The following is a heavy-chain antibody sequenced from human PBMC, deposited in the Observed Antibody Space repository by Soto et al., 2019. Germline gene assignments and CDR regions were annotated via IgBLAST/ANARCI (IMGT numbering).Heavy chain of an antibody. Sequence: ASVKVSCKSSGYTFSSYALHWVRQAPGQRLEWMGWINAANGNVKYSQKFQGRVTIARDTSASTAYMELSSLRSEDTAVYYCARAVGQFDPWGQGTLVTVSS. CDR2: INAANGNV. D-gene: IGHD6-19*01. CDR3: ARAVGQFDP. CDR1: GYTFSSYA. J-gene: IGHJ5*02. V-gene: IGHV1-3*01.